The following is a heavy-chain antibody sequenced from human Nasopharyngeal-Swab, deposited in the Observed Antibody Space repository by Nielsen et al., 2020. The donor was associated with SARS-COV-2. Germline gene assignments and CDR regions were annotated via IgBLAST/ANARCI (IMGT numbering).Heavy chain of an antibody. CDR3: ARGLRWVAVVRWELLSGFDY. CDR2: INHSGST. Sequence: WIRQPPGKGLEWIGEINHSGSTNYNPSLKSRVTISVDTSKNQFSLKLSSVTAADTAVYYCARGLRWVAVVRWELLSGFDYWGQGNLVTVSS. D-gene: IGHD1-26*01. V-gene: IGHV4-34*01. J-gene: IGHJ4*02.